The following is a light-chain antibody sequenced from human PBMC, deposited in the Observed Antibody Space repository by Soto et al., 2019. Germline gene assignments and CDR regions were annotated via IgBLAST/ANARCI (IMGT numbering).Light chain of an antibody. J-gene: IGKJ5*01. CDR3: QQYGSLPIT. V-gene: IGKV3-20*01. CDR2: GPR. CDR1: QSISSAY. Sequence: EIVLTQSPATLSLSPGERATLSCRASQSISSAYIAWYQQKHGQTPRILIYGPRTRAAGIPDRFSGSGSGTDFTLTINRLESEDFSVYCCQQYGSLPITFGQGTRLEI.